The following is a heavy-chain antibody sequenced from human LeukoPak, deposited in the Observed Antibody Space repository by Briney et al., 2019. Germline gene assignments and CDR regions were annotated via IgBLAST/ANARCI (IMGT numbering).Heavy chain of an antibody. Sequence: SVKVSFKASGGTFSSYGVSWVRQAPGQGPEWMGRIIPMFDMTTYAQKFQGRVTITVDKSTSTAYMELSSLRSEDTAVYYCARNHYYGSGRFRMDYGMDVWGQGTTVTVSS. CDR1: GGTFSSYG. J-gene: IGHJ6*02. V-gene: IGHV1-69*04. CDR2: IIPMFDMT. CDR3: ARNHYYGSGRFRMDYGMDV. D-gene: IGHD3-10*01.